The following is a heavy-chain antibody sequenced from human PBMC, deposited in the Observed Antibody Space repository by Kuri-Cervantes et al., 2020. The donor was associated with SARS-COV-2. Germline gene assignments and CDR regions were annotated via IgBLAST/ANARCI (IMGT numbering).Heavy chain of an antibody. J-gene: IGHJ4*02. V-gene: IGHV1-8*02. Sequence: ASVKVSCKASGGTFSSYAINWVRQATGQGLEWMGWMNPNRGNTGYAQKFQGRVTMTRNTSISTAYMELSSLRSEDTAVYYCARGGRGGSIFGVVIISPYYFDYWGQGTRVTGAS. CDR3: ARGGRGGSIFGVVIISPYYFDY. CDR1: GGTFSSYA. D-gene: IGHD3-3*01. CDR2: MNPNRGNT.